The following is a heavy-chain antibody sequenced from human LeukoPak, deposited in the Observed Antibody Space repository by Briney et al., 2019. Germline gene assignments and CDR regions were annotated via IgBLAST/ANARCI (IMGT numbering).Heavy chain of an antibody. Sequence: SETLSLTCTVSGGSISSSSYYWGWIRQPPGKGLEWIGSIYYSGSTYYNPSLKSRVTISVDTSKNQFSLKLSSVTAADTAVYYCAGDGFYCSGGSCYTDYWGQGTLVTVSS. D-gene: IGHD2-15*01. CDR1: GGSISSSSYY. J-gene: IGHJ4*02. V-gene: IGHV4-39*07. CDR2: IYYSGST. CDR3: AGDGFYCSGGSCYTDY.